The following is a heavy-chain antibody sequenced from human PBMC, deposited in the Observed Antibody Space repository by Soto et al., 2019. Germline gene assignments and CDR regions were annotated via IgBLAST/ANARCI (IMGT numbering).Heavy chain of an antibody. Sequence: TLSLTCSVSGDSISRIDYYWTWIRQHPEKGLGWIGNIYFRGNTYYSPSLESRLTISVDTSKNQFSLKLTSVTAADTAVYYCAREGGSYDSGGYLIRGAFDIWGQGTMVTVSS. D-gene: IGHD3-22*01. CDR1: GDSISRIDYY. CDR2: IYFRGNT. CDR3: AREGGSYDSGGYLIRGAFDI. V-gene: IGHV4-31*03. J-gene: IGHJ3*02.